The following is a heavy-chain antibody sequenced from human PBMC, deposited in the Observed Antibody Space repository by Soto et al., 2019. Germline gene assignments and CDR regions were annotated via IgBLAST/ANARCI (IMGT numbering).Heavy chain of an antibody. Sequence: SETLSLTCTVSGGSISSSSYYWGWIRQPPGKGLEWIGSIYYSGSTYYNPSLKSRVTISVDTSKNQFSLKLSSVTAADTAVYYCASLPVEAADGHYYYYYGMYVWGQGTTVTVSS. CDR1: GGSISSSSYY. J-gene: IGHJ6*02. CDR3: ASLPVEAADGHYYYYYGMYV. D-gene: IGHD6-13*01. CDR2: IYYSGST. V-gene: IGHV4-39*01.